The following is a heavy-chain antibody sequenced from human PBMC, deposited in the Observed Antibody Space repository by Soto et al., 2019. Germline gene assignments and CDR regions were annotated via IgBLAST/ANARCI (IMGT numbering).Heavy chain of an antibody. CDR3: AKDLTRVVVVAATVR. Sequence: EVQLLESGGGMVQPGGSLRLSCAASGFTFSSYAMSWVRQAPGKGLEWVSAISGSGGSTYYADSVKGRFTISRDNSKNTLYLQMNSLRAEDTAVYYCAKDLTRVVVVAATVRWGQGTLVTVSS. CDR1: GFTFSSYA. V-gene: IGHV3-23*01. J-gene: IGHJ4*02. D-gene: IGHD2-15*01. CDR2: ISGSGGST.